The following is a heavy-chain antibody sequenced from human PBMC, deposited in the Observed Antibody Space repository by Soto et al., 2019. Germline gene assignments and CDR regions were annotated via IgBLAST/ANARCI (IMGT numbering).Heavy chain of an antibody. CDR3: ARVPYSSGWAAFHY. Sequence: QVQLVQSGAEVKKPGASVKVSCKASGYTFTSYDINWVRQATGQGLEWMGWMNPNSGNTGYAQKFQGRVTMTRNTSISTAYMELSSMRSEDTAVYYCARVPYSSGWAAFHYWGQGTLVTVSS. D-gene: IGHD6-19*01. J-gene: IGHJ4*02. V-gene: IGHV1-8*01. CDR1: GYTFTSYD. CDR2: MNPNSGNT.